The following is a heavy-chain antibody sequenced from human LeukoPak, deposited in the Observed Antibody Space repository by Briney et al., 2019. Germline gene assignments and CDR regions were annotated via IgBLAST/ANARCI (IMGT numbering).Heavy chain of an antibody. D-gene: IGHD1-26*01. CDR1: GFTFSSYA. CDR2: ISGSGGST. V-gene: IGHV3-23*01. CDR3: ANIVGMQKWYFDY. J-gene: IGHJ4*02. Sequence: GGSLRLSCAASGFTFSSYAMSWVRQAPGKGLEWVSAISGSGGSTYYADSVKGRFTISRDNSKNTLYLQMNSLRAEDTAVYYCANIVGMQKWYFDYWGQGTLVTVSS.